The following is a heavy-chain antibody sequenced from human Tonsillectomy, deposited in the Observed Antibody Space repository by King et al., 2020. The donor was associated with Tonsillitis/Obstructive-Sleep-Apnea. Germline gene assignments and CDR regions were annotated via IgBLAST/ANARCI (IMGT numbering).Heavy chain of an antibody. CDR3: ARVSGSYYLDY. CDR1: GFTFSDHY. V-gene: IGHV3-72*01. J-gene: IGHJ4*02. Sequence: VQLVESGGGLVQPGGSLRLSCAASGFTFSDHYMDWVRQAPGKGLEWVGRTRNKASSYSTEYAASVKGRFTISRDDSKNSLYLQVHTLRTDDTAVYYCARVSGSYYLDYCGAGTLVTVSS. D-gene: IGHD1-26*01. CDR2: TRNKASSYST.